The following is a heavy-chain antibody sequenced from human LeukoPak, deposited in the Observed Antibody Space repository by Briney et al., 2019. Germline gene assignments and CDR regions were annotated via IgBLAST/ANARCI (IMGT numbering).Heavy chain of an antibody. CDR2: ISRGSDHI. V-gene: IGHV3-21*01. D-gene: IGHD3-22*01. J-gene: IGHJ4*02. Sequence: PGGSLRLSCAASGFTFSSYAMNWVRQAPGKGLEWVSSISRGSDHIFYADSMKGRFTISRDNAKNSLYLQMSSLGAEDTAVCYCARPYDTRGYFPDYWGQGTLVTVSS. CDR3: ARPYDTRGYFPDY. CDR1: GFTFSSYA.